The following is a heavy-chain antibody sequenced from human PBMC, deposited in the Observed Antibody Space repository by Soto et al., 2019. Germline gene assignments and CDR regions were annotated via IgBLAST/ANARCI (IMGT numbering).Heavy chain of an antibody. CDR1: GYTFTGYY. CDR2: INPNSGGT. D-gene: IGHD3-10*01. J-gene: IGHJ6*02. CDR3: ARDLGGGSGSYYYGMDV. Sequence: ASVKVSCKASGYTFTGYYMHWVRHAPGQGLEWMGWINPNSGGTNYAQKFQGWVTMTRDTSISTAYMELSRLRSDDTAVYYCARDLGGGSGSYYYGMDVWGQGTTVTVSS. V-gene: IGHV1-2*04.